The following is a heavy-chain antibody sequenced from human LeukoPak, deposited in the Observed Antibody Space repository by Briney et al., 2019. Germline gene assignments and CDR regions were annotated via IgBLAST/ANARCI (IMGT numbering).Heavy chain of an antibody. CDR3: ARDPPNSYVGP. Sequence: GASVKVSFRASGYTFPSYDINWVRQATGQGLEWMGWMNPKSGNTGYAQKFQGRVTITRNTSISTAYMELSSLRSEDTAVYYCARDPPNSYVGPWGQGTLVTVSS. V-gene: IGHV1-8*03. J-gene: IGHJ5*02. CDR2: MNPKSGNT. D-gene: IGHD5-18*01. CDR1: GYTFPSYD.